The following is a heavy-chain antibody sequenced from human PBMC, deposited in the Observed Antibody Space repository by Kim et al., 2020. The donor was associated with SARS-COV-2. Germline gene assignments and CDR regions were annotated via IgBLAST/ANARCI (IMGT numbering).Heavy chain of an antibody. CDR2: ISWNSGSI. CDR3: AKVITGGIVVVPAALGYYGMDV. Sequence: GGSLRLSCAASGFTFGDSAMHWVRQAPGKGLEWVSGISWNSGSIDYADSVKVRFTISRAKAKNSLYLQMNSLRAEDTAFYYCAKVITGGIVVVPAALGYYGMDVWGQGTTVTVSS. J-gene: IGHJ6*02. D-gene: IGHD2-2*01. CDR1: GFTFGDSA. V-gene: IGHV3-9*01.